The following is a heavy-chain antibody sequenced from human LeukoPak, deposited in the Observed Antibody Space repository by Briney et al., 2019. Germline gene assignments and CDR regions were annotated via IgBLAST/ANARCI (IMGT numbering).Heavy chain of an antibody. CDR2: IYSGGSP. CDR3: ARIGAQVGDTGGMDY. CDR1: GGSISSSAYH. D-gene: IGHD1-26*01. J-gene: IGHJ4*02. V-gene: IGHV4-39*01. Sequence: SETLSLTCTVSGGSISSSAYHWGWIRQPPGKGLEWIGTIYSGGSPYYNPSLKSRVTISLDTSKNQFSLKLTSVTAADTAVYYCARIGAQVGDTGGMDYWGQGTLVTVSS.